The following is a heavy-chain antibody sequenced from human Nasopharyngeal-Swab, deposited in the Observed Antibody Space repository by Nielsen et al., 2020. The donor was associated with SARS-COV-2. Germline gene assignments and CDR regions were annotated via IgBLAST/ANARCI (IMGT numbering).Heavy chain of an antibody. CDR3: ARVYGSGKGWYYFDY. Sequence: SETLSLTCTVSGGSISSYYWSWIRQPPGKGLEWIGEINHSGSTNYNPSLKSRVTISVDTSKNQFSLKLSSVTAADTAVYYCARVYGSGKGWYYFDYWGQGTLVTVSS. D-gene: IGHD3-10*01. J-gene: IGHJ4*02. CDR2: INHSGST. V-gene: IGHV4-34*01. CDR1: GGSISSYY.